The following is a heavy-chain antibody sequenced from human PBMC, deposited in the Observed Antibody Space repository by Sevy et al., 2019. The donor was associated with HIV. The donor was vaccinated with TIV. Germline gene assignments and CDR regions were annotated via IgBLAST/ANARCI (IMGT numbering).Heavy chain of an antibody. V-gene: IGHV4-59*08. Sequence: SETLSLTYTVSGGSITSLYWNWIRPPPGKGLEWIGNIYYNGNINYNPSLKSRVTLSLDTSKNQFSLRLSSVTAADTAMYYCAGENAWGRGYSWGQGTLVTVSS. CDR1: GGSITSLY. D-gene: IGHD1-26*01. CDR3: AGENAWGRGYS. CDR2: IYYNGNI. J-gene: IGHJ4*02.